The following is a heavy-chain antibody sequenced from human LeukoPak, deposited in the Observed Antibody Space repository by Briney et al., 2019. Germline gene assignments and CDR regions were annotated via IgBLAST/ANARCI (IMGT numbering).Heavy chain of an antibody. V-gene: IGHV3-23*01. CDR3: AKTIPYWYFDL. D-gene: IGHD5-24*01. J-gene: IGHJ2*01. Sequence: GGSLRLSCAASGFTLSTYAMSWVRQAPGKGLEWVSGISGSGGTTHYADSVKGRFTISRDNSKNTLYLQMNSLRAEDTAVYYCAKTIPYWYFDLWGHGTLVTVSS. CDR1: GFTLSTYA. CDR2: ISGSGGTT.